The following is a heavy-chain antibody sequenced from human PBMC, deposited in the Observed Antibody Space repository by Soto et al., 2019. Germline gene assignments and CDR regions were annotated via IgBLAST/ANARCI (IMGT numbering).Heavy chain of an antibody. V-gene: IGHV3-23*01. J-gene: IGHJ4*02. CDR3: AYSITPFDY. D-gene: IGHD6-13*01. CDR2: ISGSGGST. Sequence: EVQLLESGGGLVQPGGSLRLSCAASGFIFSSYAMRWVRQAPGKGLEWVSAISGSGGSTYYADSVKGRFTISRDNSKNQLYLQMNSVRAEDTAVYYCAYSITPFDYWGQGTLVTVSS. CDR1: GFIFSSYA.